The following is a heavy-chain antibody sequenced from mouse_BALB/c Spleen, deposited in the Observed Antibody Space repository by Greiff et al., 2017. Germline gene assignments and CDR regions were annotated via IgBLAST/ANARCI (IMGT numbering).Heavy chain of an antibody. J-gene: IGHJ3*01. D-gene: IGHD6-1*01. CDR2: IHYSGST. CDR3: ARWNGHNEGFAY. V-gene: IGHV3-1*02. CDR1: GYSITSGYS. Sequence: EVHLVESGPDLVKPSQSLSLTCTVTGYSITSGYSWHWIWQFPGNKLEWMGYIHYSGSTNYNPSLKSRISITRDTSKNQFFLQLNSVTTEDTATYYCARWNGHNEGFAYWGQGTLVTVSA.